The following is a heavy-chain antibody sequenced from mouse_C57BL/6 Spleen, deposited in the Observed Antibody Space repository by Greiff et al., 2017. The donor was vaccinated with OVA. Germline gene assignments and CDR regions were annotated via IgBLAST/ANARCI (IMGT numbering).Heavy chain of an antibody. CDR3: ALYGGYWYFDV. Sequence: QVQLQQPGAELVMPGASVKLSCKASGYTFTSYWMHWVKQRPGQGLEWIGEIDPSDSYTNYNQKFKGKSTLTVDKSSSTAYMQLSSLTSEDSAVYYCALYGGYWYFDVWGTGTTVTVSS. CDR1: GYTFTSYW. V-gene: IGHV1-69*01. J-gene: IGHJ1*03. D-gene: IGHD1-1*02. CDR2: IDPSDSYT.